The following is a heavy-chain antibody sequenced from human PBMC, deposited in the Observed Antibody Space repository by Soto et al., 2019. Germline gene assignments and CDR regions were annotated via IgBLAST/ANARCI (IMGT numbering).Heavy chain of an antibody. D-gene: IGHD2-2*01. CDR1: GGSVSSGSYY. V-gene: IGHV4-61*01. J-gene: IGHJ3*02. Sequence: SETLPLTCTVSGGSVSSGSYYWSWIRQPPGKGLEWIGYIYYSGSTNYNPSLKSRVTISVDTSKNQFSLKLSSVTAADTAVYYCAREPNGYCSSTSCPPRGGFDIWGQGTMVNVSS. CDR2: IYYSGST. CDR3: AREPNGYCSSTSCPPRGGFDI.